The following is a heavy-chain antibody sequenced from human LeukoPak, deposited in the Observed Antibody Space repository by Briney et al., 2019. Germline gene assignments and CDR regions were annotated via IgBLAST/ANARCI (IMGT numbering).Heavy chain of an antibody. J-gene: IGHJ4*02. CDR3: AREEVTVAVHYFDY. D-gene: IGHD6-19*01. Sequence: ASVKVSCKASGYTFTSYGISWVRQAPGQGLEWMGWISAYNGNTNYAQKLQGRVTTTTDTSTSTAYMELRSLRSDDTAVYYCAREEVTVAVHYFDYWGQGTLVTVSS. CDR1: GYTFTSYG. V-gene: IGHV1-18*01. CDR2: ISAYNGNT.